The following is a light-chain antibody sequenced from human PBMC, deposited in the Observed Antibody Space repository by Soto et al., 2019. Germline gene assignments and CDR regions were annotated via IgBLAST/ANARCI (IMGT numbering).Light chain of an antibody. Sequence: DIQMTQSPSSLSASVGDRVTITVRASQSISSYLNWYQQKPGKAPKLLIYAASSLQSGVPSRFSGSGSGTDFTLTISSLRPEDFATYYCQQSYSTLWTFGQGTKVDIK. CDR3: QQSYSTLWT. V-gene: IGKV1-39*01. J-gene: IGKJ1*01. CDR2: AAS. CDR1: QSISSY.